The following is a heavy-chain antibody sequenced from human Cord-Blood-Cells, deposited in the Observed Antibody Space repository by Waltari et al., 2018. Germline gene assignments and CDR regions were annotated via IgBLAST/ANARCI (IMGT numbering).Heavy chain of an antibody. CDR3: ARMAVAILTSSSWWNWFDP. J-gene: IGHJ5*02. V-gene: IGHV4-34*01. D-gene: IGHD6-13*01. CDR2: INHSGST. CDR1: GGSFSGSY. Sequence: QVQLQQWGAGLLKPSETLSLTCAVYGGSFSGSYWSWIRQPPGKGLEWIGEINHSGSTNYNPSLKSRVTISVDTSKNQFSLKLSSVTAADTAVYYCARMAVAILTSSSWWNWFDPWGQGTLVTVSS.